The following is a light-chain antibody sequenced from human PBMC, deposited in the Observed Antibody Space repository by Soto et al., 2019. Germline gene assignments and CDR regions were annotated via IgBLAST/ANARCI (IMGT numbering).Light chain of an antibody. J-gene: IGKJ2*01. CDR3: QQYNRYPPT. Sequence: DIQMTQSPSTLSASVGDRVTLTCRASRSLNSWLAWYQQKPGQAPKLLIYKASTLQSGVPSRFSGGGSTTEYTLTISNLQPDDFATYYCQQYNRYPPTFGQGTKLEI. V-gene: IGKV1-5*03. CDR1: RSLNSW. CDR2: KAS.